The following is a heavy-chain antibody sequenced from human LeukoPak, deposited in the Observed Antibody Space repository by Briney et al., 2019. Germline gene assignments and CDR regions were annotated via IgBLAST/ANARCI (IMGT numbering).Heavy chain of an antibody. CDR2: IYHSGST. CDR1: GGSISSGGYY. CDR3: ASDNSGLAY. J-gene: IGHJ4*02. D-gene: IGHD4-23*01. Sequence: PSETLSLTCTVSGGSISSGGYYWSWIRQPPGKGLEWIGYIYHSGSTYYNPSLKSRVTISVDRSKNQFSLKLSSVTAADTAVYYCASDNSGLAYWGQGTLVTVSS. V-gene: IGHV4-30-2*01.